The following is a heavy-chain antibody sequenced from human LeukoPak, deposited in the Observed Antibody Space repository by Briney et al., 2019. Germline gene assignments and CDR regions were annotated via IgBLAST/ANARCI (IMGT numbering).Heavy chain of an antibody. CDR3: ARGKGSPYYVEAFDV. Sequence: SETLSLTCSVSGGSFTSHYWSWIRQPPGKGLEWIGHLYYSGSTTYNPSLKSRVTISVDTSRNQFSPRLSPVAAADTAVYYCARGKGSPYYVEAFDVWGQGTMVTVSS. CDR1: GGSFTSHY. V-gene: IGHV4-59*11. CDR2: LYYSGST. D-gene: IGHD3-22*01. J-gene: IGHJ3*01.